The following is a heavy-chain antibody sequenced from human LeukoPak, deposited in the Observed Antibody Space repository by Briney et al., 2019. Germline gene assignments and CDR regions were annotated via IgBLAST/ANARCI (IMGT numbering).Heavy chain of an antibody. Sequence: GGSLRLSCSASGFTFSTYWMSWVRQAPGKGLEWVANIKQDGSEKYYVDSVKGRFTISRDNAKNSLYLQMNSLRAEDTAVYYCARDGLAAVLDYWGQGTLVTVSS. J-gene: IGHJ4*02. V-gene: IGHV3-7*01. CDR2: IKQDGSEK. CDR1: GFTFSTYW. CDR3: ARDGLAAVLDY. D-gene: IGHD6-13*01.